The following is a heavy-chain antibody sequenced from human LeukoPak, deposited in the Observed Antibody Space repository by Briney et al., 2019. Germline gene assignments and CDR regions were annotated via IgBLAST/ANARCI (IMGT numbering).Heavy chain of an antibody. Sequence: GGSLRLSCAASGFTFDDYTMHWVRQAPGKGLECVSLISWDGGSTYYADSVKGRFTISRDNSKNSLYLQMNSLRTEDTALYYCAKDSGYCSSTSCSTYNWFDPWGQGTLVTVSS. CDR2: ISWDGGST. D-gene: IGHD2-2*01. J-gene: IGHJ5*02. V-gene: IGHV3-43*01. CDR1: GFTFDDYT. CDR3: AKDSGYCSSTSCSTYNWFDP.